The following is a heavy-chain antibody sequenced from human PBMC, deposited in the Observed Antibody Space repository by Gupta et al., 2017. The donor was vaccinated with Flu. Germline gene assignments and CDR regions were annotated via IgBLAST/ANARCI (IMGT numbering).Heavy chain of an antibody. J-gene: IGHJ4*02. CDR3: AKDSGHDSGYALDF. V-gene: IGHV3-30*18. CDR1: GFTLRSYG. Sequence: QVQLVESGGGVVQPGRSLRLSCAASGFTLRSYGMHWVRQVPGKGLEWVAALSYDGSEKYYSDSLKGRFTISRDNSKDTVYLQMNSLRGEDTAVYYCAKDSGHDSGYALDFWGQGTLVTVSS. D-gene: IGHD5-12*01. CDR2: LSYDGSEK.